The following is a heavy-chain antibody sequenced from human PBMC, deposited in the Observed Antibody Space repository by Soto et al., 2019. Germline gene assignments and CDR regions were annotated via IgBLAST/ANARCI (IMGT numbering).Heavy chain of an antibody. CDR3: ARWDSSGWYDGMDV. Sequence: SETLSLTCTVSGGSISSYYWSWIRPPPGKGLEWIGYIYYSGSTNYNPSLKSRVTISVDTSKNQFSLKLSSVTAADTAVYYCARWDSSGWYDGMDVWGQGTTVTVSS. V-gene: IGHV4-59*01. D-gene: IGHD6-19*01. J-gene: IGHJ6*02. CDR1: GGSISSYY. CDR2: IYYSGST.